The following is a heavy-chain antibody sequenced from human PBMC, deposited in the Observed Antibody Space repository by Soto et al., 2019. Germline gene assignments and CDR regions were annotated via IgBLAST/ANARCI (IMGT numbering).Heavy chain of an antibody. CDR3: ARPTGAMYSSSSNFDY. CDR1: GYTFTSYG. V-gene: IGHV1-18*01. Sequence: QVQLVQSGAEVKKPGASVKVSCKASGYTFTSYGISWVRQAPGQGLEWMGWISAYNGNTNYAQKRQGRVTMTTDTATSTAYMELRSLRSDDTAVYYCARPTGAMYSSSSNFDYWGQGTLVTVSS. CDR2: ISAYNGNT. J-gene: IGHJ4*02. D-gene: IGHD6-6*01.